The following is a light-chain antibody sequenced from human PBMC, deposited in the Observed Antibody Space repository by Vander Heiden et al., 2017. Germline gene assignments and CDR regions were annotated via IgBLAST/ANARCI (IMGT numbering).Light chain of an antibody. CDR1: QSLLHTNGYNY. V-gene: IGKV2-28*01. J-gene: IGKJ2*01. CDR2: LAS. Sequence: DIVMTQSPLSLPVTPAEPASISCRSSQSLLHTNGYNYLDWYLQKPGQSPQLLIHLASNRASGVPDRVSGSGSGTDFTLKISRVEAEDVGVYYCMQALQTPYTFGQGTKLEI. CDR3: MQALQTPYT.